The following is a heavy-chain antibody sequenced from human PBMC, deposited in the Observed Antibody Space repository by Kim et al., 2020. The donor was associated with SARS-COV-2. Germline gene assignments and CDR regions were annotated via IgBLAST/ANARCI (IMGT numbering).Heavy chain of an antibody. J-gene: IGHJ6*03. CDR2: ISGDGGST. D-gene: IGHD3-3*01. CDR3: AKDGLEWLSHYYYYYMDV. CDR1: GFTFDDYA. V-gene: IGHV3-43*02. Sequence: GGSLRLSCAASGFTFDDYAMHWVRQAPGKGLEWVSLISGDGGSTYYADSVKGRFTISRDNSKNSLYLQMNSLRTEDTALYYCAKDGLEWLSHYYYYYMDVWGKGTTVTVSS.